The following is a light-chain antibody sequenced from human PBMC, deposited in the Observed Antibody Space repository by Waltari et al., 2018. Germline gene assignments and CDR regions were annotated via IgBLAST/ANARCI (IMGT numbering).Light chain of an antibody. CDR1: SPKIGAGDG. CDR2: INT. J-gene: IGLJ1*01. V-gene: IGLV1-40*01. CDR3: QSYDSRMRSFYV. Sequence: QSVLTQPLSLSGAPGQRVTNSRTGSSPKIGAGDGVQWYQQLPGPAPKLLIFINTDRTPGVPARFSGSKSGTSASLAIAGFQVEDEADYSCQSYDSRMRSFYVFGTGTKVTV.